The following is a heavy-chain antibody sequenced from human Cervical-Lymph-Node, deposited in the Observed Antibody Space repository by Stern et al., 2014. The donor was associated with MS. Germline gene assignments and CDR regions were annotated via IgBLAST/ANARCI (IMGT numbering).Heavy chain of an antibody. CDR3: ARGGTDCIFTRCPPGHHYYYYGMDV. Sequence: EVQLVESGGGLVQPGGSLRLSCAASGFTFSNFWMHWVRHVPGKGLVWVSRSNSDGSNTRYADSVKGRFTISRDNAKNTLYLQMNSLRAEDTAVYYCARGGTDCIFTRCPPGHHYYYYGMDVWGQGTTVTVSS. D-gene: IGHD2-2*01. CDR1: GFTFSNFW. J-gene: IGHJ6*02. CDR2: SNSDGSNT. V-gene: IGHV3-74*02.